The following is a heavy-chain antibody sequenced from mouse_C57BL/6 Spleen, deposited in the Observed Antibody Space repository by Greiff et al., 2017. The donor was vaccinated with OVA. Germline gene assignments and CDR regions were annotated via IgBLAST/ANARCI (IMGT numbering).Heavy chain of an antibody. CDR3: ARTMRYYAMDY. V-gene: IGHV1-69*01. CDR2: IDPSDSYT. J-gene: IGHJ4*01. CDR1: GYTFTSYW. Sequence: QVQLQQPGAELVMPGASVKLSCKASGYTFTSYWMHWVKQRPGQGLEWIGEIDPSDSYTNYNQKFKGKSTLTVDKSSSTAYMQLSSLTSEDSAVYYCARTMRYYAMDYRGQGTSVTVSS.